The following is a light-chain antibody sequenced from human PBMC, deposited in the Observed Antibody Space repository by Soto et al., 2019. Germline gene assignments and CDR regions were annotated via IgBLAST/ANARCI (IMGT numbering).Light chain of an antibody. Sequence: QSVLTQPASVSGSPGQSITISCTGTSSDVGGYNYVSWYQQHPGKAPKLMIYDVSNRPSGVSNRFSGSKSGNPASLTISGLQSEDEAEYYCSSYTGSGTLVVFGGGTKLTVL. CDR1: SSDVGGYNY. CDR3: SSYTGSGTLVV. CDR2: DVS. J-gene: IGLJ2*01. V-gene: IGLV2-14*01.